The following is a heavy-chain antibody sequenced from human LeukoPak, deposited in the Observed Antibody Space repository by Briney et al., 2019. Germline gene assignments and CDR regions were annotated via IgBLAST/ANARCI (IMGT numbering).Heavy chain of an antibody. D-gene: IGHD6-13*01. CDR3: ARDSSWFRN. V-gene: IGHV4-38-2*02. Sequence: SETLSLTCTVSGYSISSGYYWGWIRQPPGKGLEWIGSIYHSGSTYYNPSLKSRVTISVDTSKNQFSLKLSSVTAADTAVYYCARDSSWFRNWGQGTLVTVSS. J-gene: IGHJ4*02. CDR1: GYSISSGYY. CDR2: IYHSGST.